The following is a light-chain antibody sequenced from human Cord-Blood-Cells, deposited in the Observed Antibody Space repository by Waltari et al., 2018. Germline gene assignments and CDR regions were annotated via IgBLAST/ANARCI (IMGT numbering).Light chain of an antibody. J-gene: IGLJ3*02. CDR1: TGAVTSGYY. Sequence: QTVVTQEPSLTVSPGGTVTLTCASSTGAVTSGYYPNWFQQKPGQAPRALIYNPTNKHSWAPARFSGSLLGGKAALTLSGVQPEDEAEYYCLLYYGGPWVFGGGTKLTVL. V-gene: IGLV7-43*01. CDR3: LLYYGGPWV. CDR2: NPT.